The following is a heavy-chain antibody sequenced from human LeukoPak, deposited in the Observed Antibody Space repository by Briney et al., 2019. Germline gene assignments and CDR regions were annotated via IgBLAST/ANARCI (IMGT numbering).Heavy chain of an antibody. Sequence: KPGASVKVSCKASGYTFTCYYMHWVRQAPGQGLEWMGIINPSGGSTSCAQKFQGRVTMTRDMSTSTVYVELSSLRSEDTAVYYCARGIYNWNPGDWFDPWGQGTLVTVSS. D-gene: IGHD1-20*01. CDR3: ARGIYNWNPGDWFDP. CDR2: INPSGGST. J-gene: IGHJ5*02. CDR1: GYTFTCYY. V-gene: IGHV1-46*01.